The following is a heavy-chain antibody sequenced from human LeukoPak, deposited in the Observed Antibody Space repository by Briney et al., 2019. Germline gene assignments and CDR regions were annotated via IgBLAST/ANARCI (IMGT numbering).Heavy chain of an antibody. Sequence: SETLSLTCTVSGGSISSYYWSWIRQSPGKGLEWIGYIYYSGSTKYNPSLKSRVTISVDTSKNQLSLKLSSVTAADTAVYYCARRGVAYYDFWSGYYPVDYWGQGTLVTVSS. J-gene: IGHJ4*02. D-gene: IGHD3-3*01. CDR3: ARRGVAYYDFWSGYYPVDY. CDR1: GGSISSYY. V-gene: IGHV4-59*12. CDR2: IYYSGST.